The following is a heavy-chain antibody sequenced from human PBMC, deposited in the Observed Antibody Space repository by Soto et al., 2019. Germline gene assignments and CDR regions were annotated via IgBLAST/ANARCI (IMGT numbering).Heavy chain of an antibody. CDR2: IYYSGST. D-gene: IGHD2-15*01. V-gene: IGHV4-39*01. J-gene: IGHJ4*02. Sequence: SETLSLTCTVSGCSIISSSYYWGWIRQPPGKGLEWIGSIYYSGSTYYNPSLKNRVNISVDTSKNQFSLKLSSVTAADTAVYYCARHTPAISISDHWGQGTRVTVS. CDR3: ARHTPAISISDH. CDR1: GCSIISSSYY.